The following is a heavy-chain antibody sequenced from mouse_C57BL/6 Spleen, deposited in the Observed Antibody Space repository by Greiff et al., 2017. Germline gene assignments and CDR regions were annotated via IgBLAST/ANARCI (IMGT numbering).Heavy chain of an antibody. CDR2: IYPGSGST. CDR3: ARSGDSSGYDYFDY. J-gene: IGHJ2*01. V-gene: IGHV1-55*01. D-gene: IGHD3-2*02. Sequence: QVQLQQPGAELVKPGASVKMSCKASGYTFTSYWITWVKQRPGQGLEWIGDIYPGSGSTNSNEKFKSKATLTVDTSSSTAYMQLSSLTSEDSAVYYCARSGDSSGYDYFDYWGQGTTLTVSS. CDR1: GYTFTSYW.